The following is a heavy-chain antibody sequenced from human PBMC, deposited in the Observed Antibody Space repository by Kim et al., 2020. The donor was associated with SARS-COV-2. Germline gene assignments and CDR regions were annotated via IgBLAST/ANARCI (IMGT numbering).Heavy chain of an antibody. CDR1: GGTFSSYA. Sequence: SVKVSCKASGGTFSSYAISWVRQAPGQGLEWMGGIIPIFGTANYAQKFQGRVTITADESTSTAYMELSSLRSEDTAVYYCAQAGHGVVVVAAHYYYYGMDVWGQGTTVTVSS. D-gene: IGHD2-15*01. V-gene: IGHV1-69*13. CDR2: IIPIFGTA. CDR3: AQAGHGVVVVAAHYYYYGMDV. J-gene: IGHJ6*02.